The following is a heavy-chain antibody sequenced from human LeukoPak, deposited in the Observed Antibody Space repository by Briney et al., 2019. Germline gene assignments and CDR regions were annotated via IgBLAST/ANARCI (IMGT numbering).Heavy chain of an antibody. CDR3: ARGRIGYCGSTSCPGTFDI. CDR2: IYSSGST. V-gene: IGHV4-61*02. Sequence: KPSETLSLTCTVSGGSISSGSYYWSWIRHPAGEGLEWIGRIYSSGSTNYNPSLKSRVTISVDTSKNQFSLKLSSMTAADTAIYYCARGRIGYCGSTSCPGTFDIWGQGTMVTVSS. J-gene: IGHJ3*02. CDR1: GGSISSGSYY. D-gene: IGHD2-2*01.